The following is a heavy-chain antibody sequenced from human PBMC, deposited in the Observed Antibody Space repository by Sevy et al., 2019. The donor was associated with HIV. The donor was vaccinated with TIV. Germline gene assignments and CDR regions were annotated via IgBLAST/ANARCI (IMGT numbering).Heavy chain of an antibody. V-gene: IGHV3-30*02. Sequence: LSLTCAASGFTFSSYGMHWVRQAPGKGLEWVAFIRYDGSNKYYADSVKGRFTISRDNSKNTLYLQMNSLRAEDTAVYYCAKDAQWELPYYYGMDVWGQGTTVTVSS. D-gene: IGHD1-26*01. J-gene: IGHJ6*02. CDR1: GFTFSSYG. CDR3: AKDAQWELPYYYGMDV. CDR2: IRYDGSNK.